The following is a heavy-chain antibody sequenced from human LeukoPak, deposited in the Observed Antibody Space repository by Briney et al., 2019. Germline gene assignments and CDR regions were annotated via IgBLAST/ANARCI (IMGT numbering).Heavy chain of an antibody. J-gene: IGHJ4*02. CDR2: MYYSGST. CDR3: ARQYYYNRAIYSKLDY. D-gene: IGHD3-22*01. Sequence: PSETLSLTCTVSGGSISSSYYWGWIRQPPGKGLERIGSMYYSGSTYYNPSLKSRVTISVDTSKNQFSLKLSSVTAADTAVYYCARQYYYNRAIYSKLDYWGQGTLVTVSS. V-gene: IGHV4-39*01. CDR1: GGSISSSYY.